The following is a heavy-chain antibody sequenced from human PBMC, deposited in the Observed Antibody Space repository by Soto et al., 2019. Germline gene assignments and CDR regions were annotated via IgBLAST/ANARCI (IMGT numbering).Heavy chain of an antibody. Sequence: PWGSLRLSCAASGFTFSSYAMHWVRQAPGKGLEWVAVISYDGSNKYYADSVKGRFTISRDNSKNTLYLQMNSLRAEDTAVYYCARVFLVYYDSSGYYPRPPPPGPYWGQGTLVTVSS. CDR1: GFTFSSYA. D-gene: IGHD3-22*01. V-gene: IGHV3-30-3*01. J-gene: IGHJ4*02. CDR2: ISYDGSNK. CDR3: ARVFLVYYDSSGYYPRPPPPGPY.